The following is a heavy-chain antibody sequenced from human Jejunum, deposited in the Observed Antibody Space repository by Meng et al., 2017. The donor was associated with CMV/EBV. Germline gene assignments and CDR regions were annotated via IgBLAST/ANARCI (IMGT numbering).Heavy chain of an antibody. CDR2: INTGNGVT. CDR3: ARGGRYCSTTSCFGQFDP. D-gene: IGHD2-2*01. CDR1: FTTYA. J-gene: IGHJ5*02. V-gene: IGHV1-3*04. Sequence: FTTYAIHWVRQSPGQRLEWMGWINTGNGVTTYSQNFQGRVAITRDTSAGIAYMEMNSLRSEDTAVYYCARGGRYCSTTSCFGQFDPWGQGTLVTVSS.